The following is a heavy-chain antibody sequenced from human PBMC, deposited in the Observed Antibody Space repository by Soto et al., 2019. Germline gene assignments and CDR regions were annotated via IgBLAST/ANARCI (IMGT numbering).Heavy chain of an antibody. J-gene: IGHJ6*02. Sequence: VASVKVSCKASGYTFTSYAMHWVRQAPGQRLEWMGWINAGNGNTKYSQKFQGRVTITRDTSASTAYMELSSLRSEDTAVYYCARWELRGRGNGMDVWGQGTTVTVSS. CDR2: INAGNGNT. CDR3: ARWELRGRGNGMDV. D-gene: IGHD1-26*01. CDR1: GYTFTSYA. V-gene: IGHV1-3*01.